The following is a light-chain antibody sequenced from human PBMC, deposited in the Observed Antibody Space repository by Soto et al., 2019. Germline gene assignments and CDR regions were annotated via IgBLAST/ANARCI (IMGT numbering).Light chain of an antibody. Sequence: EVVMTQSPATLSVSPGERATLSCRASQSVSSNLAWYQQKPGQAPRLLIYAASSRATGVPDRFTGRGSGTDFTLTITSLASEDFAMYYCQHHFDSPPRTLGQGTKVDIK. V-gene: IGKV3D-15*01. CDR2: AAS. J-gene: IGKJ1*01. CDR3: QHHFDSPPRT. CDR1: QSVSSN.